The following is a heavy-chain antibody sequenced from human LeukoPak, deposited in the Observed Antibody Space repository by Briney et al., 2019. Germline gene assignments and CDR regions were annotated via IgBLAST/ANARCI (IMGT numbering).Heavy chain of an antibody. Sequence: GGSLRLSCAASGFTVSSTYMSWVRQAPGKGLEWVSVIYKDGKIYYIDSVKGRFTISRDTSKNTLYLQMNSLRVEDTAVYYCASRHCSGGDCYFAGAHPFDHWGQGTLVTVSS. CDR2: IYKDGKI. D-gene: IGHD2-21*01. CDR1: GFTVSSTY. CDR3: ASRHCSGGDCYFAGAHPFDH. J-gene: IGHJ4*02. V-gene: IGHV3-53*01.